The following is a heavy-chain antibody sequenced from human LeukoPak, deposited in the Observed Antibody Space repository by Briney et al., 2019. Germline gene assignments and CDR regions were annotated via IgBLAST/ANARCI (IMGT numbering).Heavy chain of an antibody. CDR1: GGSISRYY. CDR2: IYYSGST. Sequence: SETLSLTCTVSGGSISRYYWSWIRQPPGKGLEWIGYIYYSGSTNYNPSLKSRGDISVDTAKIQFSLKLSSVTAADTAVYYCARQDNYYYGMDVWGQGTTVTVSS. CDR3: ARQDNYYYGMDV. V-gene: IGHV4-59*08. J-gene: IGHJ6*02.